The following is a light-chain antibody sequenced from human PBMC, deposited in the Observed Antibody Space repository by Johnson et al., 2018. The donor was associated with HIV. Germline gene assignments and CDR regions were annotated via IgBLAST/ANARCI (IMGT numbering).Light chain of an antibody. Sequence: QSVLTQPPSVSAAPGQKVTISCSGASSNIAINYVSWYQQLPGTAPTLLIYENNKRPSGIPDRFSGSKSGTSATLGITGLQTGDEADYYCGTWDNSLNVYVFGTGTTVTFL. V-gene: IGLV1-51*02. CDR1: SSNIAINY. CDR2: ENN. CDR3: GTWDNSLNVYV. J-gene: IGLJ1*01.